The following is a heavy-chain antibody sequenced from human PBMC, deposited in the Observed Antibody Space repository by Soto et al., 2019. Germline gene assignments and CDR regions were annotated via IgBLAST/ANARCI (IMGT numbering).Heavy chain of an antibody. CDR3: AKSFGSDSVGCNGFAP. Sequence: PSEPLSLTCSVSGDSSSTYYWGWIRQPPGKGLEWIGYINYSGRTNHNPSLKSRVTTSVDTSKNQFSLKLSSVTAADTAVYYCAKSFGSDSVGCNGFAPWGQGTQVTVSS. V-gene: IGHV4-59*13. CDR1: GDSSSTYY. J-gene: IGHJ5*02. CDR2: INYSGRT. D-gene: IGHD2-21*01.